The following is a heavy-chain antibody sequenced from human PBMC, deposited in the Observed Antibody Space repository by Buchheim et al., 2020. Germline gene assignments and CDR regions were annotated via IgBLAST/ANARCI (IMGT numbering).Heavy chain of an antibody. CDR3: AREVVGFREFADYYYGMDV. Sequence: QVQLVQSGAEVKKPGASVKVSCKASGYTFTSYYMHWVRQAPGQGLEWMGIINPSGGSTSYAQKFQGRVTMTRDPSTSTVYMELSSLRSEDTAVYYCAREVVGFREFADYYYGMDVWGQGTT. CDR1: GYTFTSYY. J-gene: IGHJ6*02. V-gene: IGHV1-46*03. D-gene: IGHD3-10*01. CDR2: INPSGGST.